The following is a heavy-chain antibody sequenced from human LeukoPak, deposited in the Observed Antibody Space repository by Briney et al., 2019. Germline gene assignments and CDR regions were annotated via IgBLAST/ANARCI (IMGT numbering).Heavy chain of an antibody. D-gene: IGHD2-2*01. CDR2: IWYDGSNK. CDR1: GFTFSSYG. Sequence: GRSLRLSCAASGFTFSSYGMHWVRQAPGKGLEWVAVIWYDGSNKYHADSVKGRFTISRDNSKNTLYLQMNSLRAEDTAVYYCARDKWVVPGLPDHWGQGTLVTVSS. V-gene: IGHV3-33*01. CDR3: ARDKWVVPGLPDH. J-gene: IGHJ5*02.